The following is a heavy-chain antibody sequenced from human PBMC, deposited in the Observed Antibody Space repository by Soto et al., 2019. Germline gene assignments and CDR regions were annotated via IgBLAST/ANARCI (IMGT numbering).Heavy chain of an antibody. CDR2: IKSKTDGGTT. CDR3: TTGGYSSGWYVDY. J-gene: IGHJ4*02. Sequence: VGSLRLSCAASGFTFSNAWMSWVRQAPGKGLEWVGRIKSKTDGGTTDYAAPVKGRFTISRDDSKNTLYLQMNSLKTEDTAVYYCTTGGYSSGWYVDYWGQGTLVTVSS. D-gene: IGHD6-19*01. CDR1: GFTFSNAW. V-gene: IGHV3-15*01.